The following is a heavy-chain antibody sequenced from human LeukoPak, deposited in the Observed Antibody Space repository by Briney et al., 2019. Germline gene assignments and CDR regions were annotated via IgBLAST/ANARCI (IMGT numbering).Heavy chain of an antibody. J-gene: IGHJ6*02. CDR1: GYTFTSYG. Sequence: ASAKVSCKASGYTFTSYGISWVRQAPGQGLEWMGWISAYNGNTNYAQKLQGRVTITTDTSTSTAYMELRSLRSDDTAVYYCARHSKEDCSSXXXYYYGMDVWGQGTTVTVS. V-gene: IGHV1-18*01. D-gene: IGHD2-2*01. CDR3: ARHSKEDCSSXXXYYYGMDV. CDR2: ISAYNGNT.